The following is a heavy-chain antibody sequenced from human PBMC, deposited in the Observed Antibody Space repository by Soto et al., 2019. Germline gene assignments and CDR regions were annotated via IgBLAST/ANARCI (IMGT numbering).Heavy chain of an antibody. D-gene: IGHD2-2*01. CDR1: GFTVSSYW. V-gene: IGHV3-21*01. CDR3: VADQVSCSSVTCYENGRAV. CDR2: ITSRSGCI. Sequence: GGYLRLSCAASGFTVSSYWMSCVRQPPSKGLEWDSCITSRSGCIYYTDSVKGLFTISRDNDKSSLYLQINSLRAEDTAVYFCVADQVSCSSVTCYENGRAVRHEGTTVTVS. J-gene: IGHJ6*02.